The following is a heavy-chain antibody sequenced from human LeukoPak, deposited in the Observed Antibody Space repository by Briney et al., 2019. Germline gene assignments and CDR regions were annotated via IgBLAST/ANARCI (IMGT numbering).Heavy chain of an antibody. Sequence: ASVKVSCKASGYTFTSYYMHWVRQAPGQGLEWMGIINPSGGSTSCAQKFQGRVTMTRDTSTSTVYMELSSLRSEDTAVYYCARDSSRDGYNYGPYYFDYWGQGTLVTVSS. J-gene: IGHJ4*02. CDR1: GYTFTSYY. D-gene: IGHD5-24*01. CDR3: ARDSSRDGYNYGPYYFDY. V-gene: IGHV1-46*01. CDR2: INPSGGST.